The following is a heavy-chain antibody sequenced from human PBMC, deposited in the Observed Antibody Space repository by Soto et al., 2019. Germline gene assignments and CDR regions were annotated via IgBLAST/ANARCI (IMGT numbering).Heavy chain of an antibody. CDR3: ASWADCGGDCYSQYYFYY. CDR1: GGSFSGYY. CDR2: INHSGST. Sequence: QVQLQQWGAGLLKPSETLSLTCAVYGGSFSGYYWSWIRQPPGKGLEWIGEINHSGSTNYNPSLKSRVTISVDMSKHQFLLKPSSVTAADTAVYYGASWADCGGDCYSQYYFYYWGQGSLVTVSS. V-gene: IGHV4-34*01. J-gene: IGHJ4*02. D-gene: IGHD2-21*02.